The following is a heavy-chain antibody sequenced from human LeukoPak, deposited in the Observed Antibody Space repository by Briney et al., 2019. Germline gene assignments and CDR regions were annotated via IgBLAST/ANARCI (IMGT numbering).Heavy chain of an antibody. J-gene: IGHJ4*02. CDR2: IYSGGST. CDR1: GFTFSIYW. D-gene: IGHD3-16*02. Sequence: PGGSLRLSCAASGFTFSIYWMSWVRQAPGKGLEWVSVIYSGGSTYYADSVKGRFTISRDNSKNTLYLQMNSLRAEDTAVYYCARGYRQYYFDYWGQGTLVTVSS. V-gene: IGHV3-53*01. CDR3: ARGYRQYYFDY.